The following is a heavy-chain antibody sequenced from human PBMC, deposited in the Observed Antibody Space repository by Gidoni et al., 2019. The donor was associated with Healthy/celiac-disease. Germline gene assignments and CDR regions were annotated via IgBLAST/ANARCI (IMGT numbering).Heavy chain of an antibody. J-gene: IGHJ4*02. Sequence: QVQLVESGGGLVKPGGSLRLYCAAPGFTSSDYYMSWIRQAPGKGLEWVSYISSSGSTIYYADSVKGRFTISRDNAKNSLYLQMNSLRAEDTAVYYCARSPYDSREYYFDYWGQGTLVTVSS. CDR3: ARSPYDSREYYFDY. CDR2: ISSSGSTI. V-gene: IGHV3-11*01. CDR1: GFTSSDYY. D-gene: IGHD3-22*01.